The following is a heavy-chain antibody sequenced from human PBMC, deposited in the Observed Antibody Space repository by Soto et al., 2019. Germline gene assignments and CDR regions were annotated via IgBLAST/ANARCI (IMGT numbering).Heavy chain of an antibody. CDR1: GDPITSGGFY. CDR3: ARDLRGKRSGRFDP. J-gene: IGHJ5*02. CDR2: IYYSGVT. V-gene: IGHV4-31*03. D-gene: IGHD3-10*01. Sequence: QVQLQESGPGLVKPSETLSLTCTLSGDPITSGGFYWTWIRQHPAKGLEWIGYIYYSGVTYYNPSLKSRATISVDTSKNQFSLNLSSVGAADTATYYCARDLRGKRSGRFDPWGQGTLVTVSS.